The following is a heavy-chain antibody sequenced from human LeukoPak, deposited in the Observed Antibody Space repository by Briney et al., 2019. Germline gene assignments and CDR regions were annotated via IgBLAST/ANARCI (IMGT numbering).Heavy chain of an antibody. V-gene: IGHV4-38-2*02. Sequence: SETLSLTCTVSGYSISSGYYWGWIRPPPGKGLEWIGSIYHSGSTYYNPSLKSRVTISVDTSKNQFSLKLGSVTAADTAVYYCAGEALLTSGYNFDYWGQGTLVTVSS. J-gene: IGHJ4*02. CDR1: GYSISSGYY. CDR3: AGEALLTSGYNFDY. CDR2: IYHSGST. D-gene: IGHD3-3*01.